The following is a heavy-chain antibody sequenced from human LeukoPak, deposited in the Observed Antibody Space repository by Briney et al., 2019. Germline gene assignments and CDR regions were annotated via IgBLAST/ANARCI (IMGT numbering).Heavy chain of an antibody. D-gene: IGHD5-18*01. CDR2: ITSNGGKT. Sequence: GGPLRLSCAASGFTFSSYAMHWVRQAPGKGLEYVSAITSNGGKTYYGNSVKGRFTVSRDNSKNTLYLQMGSLRAEDMAVYYCAREDGYNYGYSYWFDPWGQGTLVTVSS. CDR1: GFTFSSYA. J-gene: IGHJ5*02. CDR3: AREDGYNYGYSYWFDP. V-gene: IGHV3-64*01.